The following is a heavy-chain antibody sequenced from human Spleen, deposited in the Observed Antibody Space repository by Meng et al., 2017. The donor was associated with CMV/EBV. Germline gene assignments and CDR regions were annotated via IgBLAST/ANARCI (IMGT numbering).Heavy chain of an antibody. Sequence: LSLTCAASGFTFSSYWMHWVRQAPGKGLVWVSRINSDGSSTSYADSVKGRFTISRHNAKNTLYLQMNSLRAEDTAVYYCARVGYCSSTSCYLWYFDLWGRGTLVTVSS. CDR1: GFTFSSYW. D-gene: IGHD2-2*03. V-gene: IGHV3-74*01. J-gene: IGHJ2*01. CDR2: INSDGSST. CDR3: ARVGYCSSTSCYLWYFDL.